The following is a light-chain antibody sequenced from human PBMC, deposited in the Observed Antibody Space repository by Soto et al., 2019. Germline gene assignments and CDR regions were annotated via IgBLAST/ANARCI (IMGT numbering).Light chain of an antibody. CDR2: TVS. V-gene: IGKV1-9*01. CDR3: QQFNSSPFT. Sequence: DIPLTQSPSFLSASVGDRLTITCRASQDIRSSLAWYQQKPGKAPNLLIYTVSTLQSGATTRFSGSRSGTGFTLAISSLQPEDCATYYCQQFNSSPFTFGGGTKVEI. J-gene: IGKJ4*01. CDR1: QDIRSS.